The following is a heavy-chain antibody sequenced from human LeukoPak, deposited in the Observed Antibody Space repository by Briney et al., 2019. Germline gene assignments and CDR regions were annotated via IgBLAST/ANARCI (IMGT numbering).Heavy chain of an antibody. D-gene: IGHD3-16*02. V-gene: IGHV4-59*01. CDR2: IYYSGST. J-gene: IGHJ5*02. Sequence: SETLSLTCIVSGGSIRSYYWSWIRQPPGKGLEWIGYIYYSGSTNYNPSLKSRVTISENTSRNQVSLKMSSVTVADTAVYYCARDRYAGWFDPWGQGTLVAVSS. CDR1: GGSIRSYY. CDR3: ARDRYAGWFDP.